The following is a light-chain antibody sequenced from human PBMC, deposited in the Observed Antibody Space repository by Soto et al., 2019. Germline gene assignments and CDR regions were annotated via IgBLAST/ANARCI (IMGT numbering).Light chain of an antibody. V-gene: IGLV1-40*01. CDR1: SSNIGAGYD. CDR2: ANS. CDR3: QSYDSSRTGYV. J-gene: IGLJ1*01. Sequence: QSVLTQPPSVSGAPGQRVTISCTGSSSNIGAGYDVHWYQQLPGTAPRLLIYANSNRPSGVPDRFSGSKSGTSASLAITRLQAEDEADYYCQSYDSSRTGYVFGTGTKLTVL.